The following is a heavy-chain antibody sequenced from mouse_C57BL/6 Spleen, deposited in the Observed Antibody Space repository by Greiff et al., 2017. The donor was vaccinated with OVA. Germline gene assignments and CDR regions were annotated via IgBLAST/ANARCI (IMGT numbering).Heavy chain of an antibody. CDR2: IYPGNSDT. CDR3: TPSYDYDEDYYAMDY. V-gene: IGHV1-5*01. CDR1: GYTFTSYW. D-gene: IGHD2-4*01. J-gene: IGHJ4*01. Sequence: EVQLQESGTVLARPGASVKMSCKTSGYTFTSYWMHWVKQRPGQGLEWIGAIYPGNSDTSYNQKFKGKAKLTAVTSASTAYMELSSLTNEDSAVYYCTPSYDYDEDYYAMDYWGQGTSVTVSS.